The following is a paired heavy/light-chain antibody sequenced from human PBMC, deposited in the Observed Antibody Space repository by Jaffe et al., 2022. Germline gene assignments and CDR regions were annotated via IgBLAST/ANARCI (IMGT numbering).Heavy chain of an antibody. CDR3: AKDFLGGVVAAAVDAEYFQH. CDR1: GFTFSSYG. D-gene: IGHD6-13*01. V-gene: IGHV3-30*02. Sequence: QVQLVESGGGVVQPGGSLRLSCAASGFTFSSYGMHWVRQAPGKGLEWVAFIRYDGSNKYYADSVKGRFTISRDNSKNTLYLQMNSLRAEDTAVYYCAKDFLGGVVAAAVDAEYFQHWGQGTLVTVSS. J-gene: IGHJ1*01. CDR2: IRYDGSNK.
Light chain of an antibody. CDR3: QQYNNWPLWT. V-gene: IGKV3-15*01. CDR1: QSVSSN. CDR2: GAS. Sequence: EIVMTQSPATLSVSPGERATLSCRASQSVSSNLAWYQQKPGQAPRLLIYGASTRATGIPARFSGSGSGTEFTLTISSLQSEDFAVYYCQQYNNWPLWTFGQGTKVEIK. J-gene: IGKJ1*01.